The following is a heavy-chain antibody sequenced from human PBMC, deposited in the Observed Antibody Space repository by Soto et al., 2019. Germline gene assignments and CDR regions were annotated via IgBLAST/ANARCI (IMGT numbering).Heavy chain of an antibody. CDR2: ISAYNGNT. J-gene: IGHJ4*02. V-gene: IGHV1-18*01. Sequence: ASVKVFCKDSGDTFNSCGSSWVRHDPGQGLEWMGWISAYNGNTNYAQKLQGRVTMTTDTSTSTAYMELRSLRSDDTAGYSCARFARIEVARDDYCVQVTLVTLS. D-gene: IGHD6-19*01. CDR3: ARFARIEVARDDY. CDR1: GDTFNSCG.